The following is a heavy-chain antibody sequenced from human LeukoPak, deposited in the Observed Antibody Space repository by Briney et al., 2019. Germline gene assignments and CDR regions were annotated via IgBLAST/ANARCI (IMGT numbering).Heavy chain of an antibody. Sequence: TPSETLSLTCAVYGGSLSGYYWSWLRQPPGKGLEWIGEINHSGSTNYNPSLKSRVTISVDTSKNQFSLKLSSVTAADTAVYYCAGTYCSSTSCSEEDGPVESNWFDPWGQGTLVTVSS. D-gene: IGHD2-2*01. V-gene: IGHV4-34*01. J-gene: IGHJ5*02. CDR3: AGTYCSSTSCSEEDGPVESNWFDP. CDR2: INHSGST. CDR1: GGSLSGYY.